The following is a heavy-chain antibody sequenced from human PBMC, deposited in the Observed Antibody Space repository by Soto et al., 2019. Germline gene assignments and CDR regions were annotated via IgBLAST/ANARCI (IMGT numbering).Heavy chain of an antibody. J-gene: IGHJ3*01. CDR3: ARARLRAVYAFDF. CDR1: GVSITSGAYY. V-gene: IGHV4-31*03. D-gene: IGHD4-17*01. Sequence: QVQLQESGPGLVKPSQTLSLTCTLSGVSITSGAYYWTWVRQHPGNGLEWIGSIYYNGNTYFSPSLKRRLTISIDTSKNQVSLKLSSVTAADTAMYYCARARLRAVYAFDFWGQGTMVTVSS. CDR2: IYYNGNT.